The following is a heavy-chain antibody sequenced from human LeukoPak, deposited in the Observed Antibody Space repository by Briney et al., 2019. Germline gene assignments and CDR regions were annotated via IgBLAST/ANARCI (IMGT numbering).Heavy chain of an antibody. Sequence: ASVKVSCKASGYTFTSYGISWVRQAPGQGLEWMGWISAYNGNTNYAQKLQGRVTMTTDTSTSTAYMELSSLRSEDTAVYYCATVLSKRSDSFDYWGQGTLVTVSS. V-gene: IGHV1-18*01. CDR1: GYTFTSYG. D-gene: IGHD1-26*01. CDR2: ISAYNGNT. J-gene: IGHJ4*02. CDR3: ATVLSKRSDSFDY.